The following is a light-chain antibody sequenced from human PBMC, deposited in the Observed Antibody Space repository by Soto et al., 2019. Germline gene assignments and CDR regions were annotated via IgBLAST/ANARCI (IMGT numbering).Light chain of an antibody. J-gene: IGLJ1*01. CDR2: SNN. CDR1: KSNIGSTT. CDR3: ASWDDGLDNYV. Sequence: SVLTQSPSASGTPGQRVTISCSGRKSNIGSTTVSWYQQLPRTAPKLLIYSNNQRPSGVPDRFSGSKSGSSASLAISGLQSEDEADYYCASWDDGLDNYVFGTGTKVTVL. V-gene: IGLV1-44*01.